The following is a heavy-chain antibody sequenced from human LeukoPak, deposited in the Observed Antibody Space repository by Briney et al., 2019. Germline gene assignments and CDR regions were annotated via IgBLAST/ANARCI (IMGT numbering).Heavy chain of an antibody. D-gene: IGHD6-13*01. Sequence: PGGSLRLSCAASGFTFDDYAMHWVRQAPGKGLGWVSGISWNSGSIGYADSVKGRFTISRDNAKNSLYLQMNSLRAEDTALYYCAKASIAAAGLGYWGQGTLVTVSS. CDR3: AKASIAAAGLGY. CDR1: GFTFDDYA. CDR2: ISWNSGSI. V-gene: IGHV3-9*01. J-gene: IGHJ4*02.